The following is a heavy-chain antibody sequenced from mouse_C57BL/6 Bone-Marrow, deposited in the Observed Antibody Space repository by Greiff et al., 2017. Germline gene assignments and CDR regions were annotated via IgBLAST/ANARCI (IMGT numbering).Heavy chain of an antibody. J-gene: IGHJ1*03. D-gene: IGHD1-1*01. CDR2: ISNGGGST. CDR3: ARHGVITTVGWYFDV. CDR1: GFTFSDYY. V-gene: IGHV5-12*01. Sequence: EVMLVESGGGLVQPGGSLKLSCAASGFTFSDYYMYWVRQTPEKRLEWVAYISNGGGSTYYPDTVKGRFTISRDNAKNTLYLQMSRLKSEDTAMYYCARHGVITTVGWYFDVWGTGTTVTVSS.